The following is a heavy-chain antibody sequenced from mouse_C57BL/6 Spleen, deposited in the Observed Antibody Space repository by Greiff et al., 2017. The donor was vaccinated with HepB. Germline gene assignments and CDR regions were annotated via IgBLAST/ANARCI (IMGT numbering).Heavy chain of an antibody. CDR3: AREGDYDWYFDV. V-gene: IGHV1-80*01. Sequence: QVQLQQSGAELVKPGASVKISCKASGYAFSSYWMNWVKQRPGKGLEWIGQIYPGDGDTNYNGKFKGKATLTADKSSSTAYMQLSSLTSEDSAVYFCAREGDYDWYFDVWGTGTTVTVSS. CDR2: IYPGDGDT. CDR1: GYAFSSYW. J-gene: IGHJ1*03. D-gene: IGHD2-4*01.